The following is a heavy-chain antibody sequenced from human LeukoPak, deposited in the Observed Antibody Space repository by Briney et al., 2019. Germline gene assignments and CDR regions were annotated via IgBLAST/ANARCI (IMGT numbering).Heavy chain of an antibody. CDR3: AGDLLLRYFDWLEWGGYYYYGMDV. D-gene: IGHD3-9*01. CDR2: ISSSSSTI. Sequence: PGGSLRLSCAASGFTFSSYSMNWVRQAPGKGLEWVSYISSSSSTIYYADSVKGRFTISRDNAKNSLYLQMNSLRAEDTAVYYCAGDLLLRYFDWLEWGGYYYYGMDVWGQGTTVTVSS. CDR1: GFTFSSYS. J-gene: IGHJ6*02. V-gene: IGHV3-48*01.